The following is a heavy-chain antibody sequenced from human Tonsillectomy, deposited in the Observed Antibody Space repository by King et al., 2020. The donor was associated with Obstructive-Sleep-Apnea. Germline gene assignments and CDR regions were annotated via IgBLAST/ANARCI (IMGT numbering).Heavy chain of an antibody. CDR1: GYTFTSYG. CDR3: AREQNDFDY. D-gene: IGHD2/OR15-2a*01. J-gene: IGHJ4*02. CDR2: ISIHNGNT. Sequence: LQLVQSGPEVKKPGASVKVSCKTSGYTFTSYGISWVRQSPGQGLEWMGWISIHNGNTNYAQKLQGRVTLTTDTTTSTVYMELRSLTSDDTATYYCAREQNDFDYWGQGTLVTVSS. V-gene: IGHV1-18*01.